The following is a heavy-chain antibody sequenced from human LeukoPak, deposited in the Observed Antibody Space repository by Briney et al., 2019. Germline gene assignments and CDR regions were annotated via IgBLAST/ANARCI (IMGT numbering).Heavy chain of an antibody. V-gene: IGHV1-8*01. CDR3: ARFQDYDFWSGYPPADYYYYMDV. Sequence: VASVKVSCKASGYTFTSYDINWVRQATGQGLEWMGWMNPNSGNTGYAQKFQGRVTMTRNTSISTAYMELSSLRSEDTAVYYCARFQDYDFWSGYPPADYYYYMDVWGKGTTVAVSS. J-gene: IGHJ6*03. D-gene: IGHD3-3*01. CDR2: MNPNSGNT. CDR1: GYTFTSYD.